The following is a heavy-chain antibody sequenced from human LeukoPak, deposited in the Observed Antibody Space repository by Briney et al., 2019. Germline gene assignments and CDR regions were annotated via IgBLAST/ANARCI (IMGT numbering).Heavy chain of an antibody. V-gene: IGHV4-34*01. CDR1: GGSFSGYY. Sequence: SETLSLTCAVYGGSFSGYYWSWIRQPPGKGLEWIGEINHSGSTNYNPSLKSRVTISVDTSKNQFSLKLSSVTAADTAVYYCARVWGRSSSWYNWFDPWGQGTLVTVSS. J-gene: IGHJ5*02. CDR3: ARVWGRSSSWYNWFDP. CDR2: INHSGST. D-gene: IGHD6-13*01.